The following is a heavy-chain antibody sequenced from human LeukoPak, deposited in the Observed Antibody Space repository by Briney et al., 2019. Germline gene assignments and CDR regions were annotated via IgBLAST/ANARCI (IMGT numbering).Heavy chain of an antibody. Sequence: GGSLRLSCAASGFTFSDYYMSWIRQAPGKGLEWISYISSSSSYTNSVDSVKGRFTISRDNAKNSLCLQMNSLRAEDTAVYYCARAVSVSSYYFDCWGQGTLVTVSS. J-gene: IGHJ4*02. D-gene: IGHD5/OR15-5a*01. V-gene: IGHV3-11*05. CDR3: ARAVSVSSYYFDC. CDR1: GFTFSDYY. CDR2: ISSSSSYT.